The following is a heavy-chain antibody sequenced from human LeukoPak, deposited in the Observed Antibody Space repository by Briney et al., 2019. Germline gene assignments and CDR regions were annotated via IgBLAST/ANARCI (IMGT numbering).Heavy chain of an antibody. CDR3: AKDRVPGSGSYWSRRYFDY. CDR2: IRYDGSNK. Sequence: PGGSLRLSCAASGFTFSSYAMSWVCQAPGKGLEWVAFIRYDGSNKYYADSVKGRFTISRDNSKNTLYLQMNSLRAEDTAVYYCAKDRVPGSGSYWSRRYFDYWGQGTLVTVSS. CDR1: GFTFSSYA. V-gene: IGHV3-30*02. J-gene: IGHJ4*02. D-gene: IGHD3-10*01.